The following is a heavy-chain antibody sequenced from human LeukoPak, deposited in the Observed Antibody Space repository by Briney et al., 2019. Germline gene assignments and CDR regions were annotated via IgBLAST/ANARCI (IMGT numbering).Heavy chain of an antibody. CDR1: GYTLTGYY. D-gene: IGHD7-27*01. CDR2: ITPNSGGT. Sequence: ASVKVSCKASGYTLTGYYIDWVPQASGQGIEWMDWITPNSGGTNYAQKFQGRVAMTRDTSISTAYMELSSLRSDDTAVYYCAKIAEALWGPFDLRGPGTLVTVSS. J-gene: IGHJ2*01. V-gene: IGHV1-2*02. CDR3: AKIAEALWGPFDL.